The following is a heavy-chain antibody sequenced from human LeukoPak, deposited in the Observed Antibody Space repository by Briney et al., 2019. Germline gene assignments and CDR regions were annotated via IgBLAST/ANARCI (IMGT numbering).Heavy chain of an antibody. J-gene: IGHJ4*02. CDR3: ARAVVPAAIPYYFDY. V-gene: IGHV1-69*01. D-gene: IGHD2-2*01. CDR2: IIPIFGTA. CDR1: GGTFSSYA. Sequence: SVNVSCKASGGTFSSYAISWVRQAPGQGLEWMGGIIPIFGTANYAQKFQGRVTITADESTSTAYMELSSLRPEDTAVYYCARAVVPAAIPYYFDYWGQGTLVTVSS.